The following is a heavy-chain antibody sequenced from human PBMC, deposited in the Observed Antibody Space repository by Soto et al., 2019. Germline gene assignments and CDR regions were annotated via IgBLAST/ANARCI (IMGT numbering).Heavy chain of an antibody. Sequence: ASVKVSCKASGYTFTSYDINWVRQATGQGLEWMGWMNPNSGNTGYAQKFQGRVTMTRNTSISTAYMELSSLRSEDTAVYYCATSHDFWSGYFDPWGQGTLVTVSS. J-gene: IGHJ5*02. D-gene: IGHD3-3*01. CDR2: MNPNSGNT. CDR1: GYTFTSYD. V-gene: IGHV1-8*01. CDR3: ATSHDFWSGYFDP.